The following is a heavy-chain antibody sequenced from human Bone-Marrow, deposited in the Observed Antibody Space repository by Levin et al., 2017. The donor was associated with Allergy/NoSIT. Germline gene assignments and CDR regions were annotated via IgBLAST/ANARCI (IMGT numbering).Heavy chain of an antibody. D-gene: IGHD4-17*01. Sequence: GESLKISCAASGFTFRSFGMHWVRQAPGKGLEWVAFISYDGGRTRYADSVKGRFTISRDNSKNTLDLQMQSLRAEDTAVYYCAKGIIYGDYRTSFDHWAQGRLVTVS. CDR1: GFTFRSFG. CDR3: AKGIIYGDYRTSFDH. V-gene: IGHV3-30*18. J-gene: IGHJ4*02. CDR2: ISYDGGRT.